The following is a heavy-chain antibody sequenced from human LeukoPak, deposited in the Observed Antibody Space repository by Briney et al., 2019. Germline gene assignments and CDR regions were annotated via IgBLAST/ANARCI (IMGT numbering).Heavy chain of an antibody. V-gene: IGHV4-34*01. CDR3: ARGFPLTGGYYYYGMDV. CDR1: GGSFSVYY. D-gene: IGHD7-27*01. Sequence: SETLSLTCAVSGGSFSVYYWSWIRQPPGKGLEWIGEINHSGSTNYNPSLKSRVTISVDTSKNQFSLKLSSVTAADTAVYYCARGFPLTGGYYYYGMDVWGQGTTVTVSS. CDR2: INHSGST. J-gene: IGHJ6*02.